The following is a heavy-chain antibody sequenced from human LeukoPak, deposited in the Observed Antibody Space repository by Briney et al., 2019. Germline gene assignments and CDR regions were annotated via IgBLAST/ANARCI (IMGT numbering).Heavy chain of an antibody. CDR2: IRQLGSGT. J-gene: IGHJ4*02. V-gene: IGHV3-7*01. CDR3: ARVNLYYNYGSSPHFDY. Sequence: GGSLRLSCAASGFSFDKYWMSWVRQAPGKGLEWVANIRQLGSGTYFADSVKGRFTISRDNARNSLYLQMNSLRAEDTAVYYCARVNLYYNYGSSPHFDYWGQGALVTVSS. CDR1: GFSFDKYW. D-gene: IGHD3-10*01.